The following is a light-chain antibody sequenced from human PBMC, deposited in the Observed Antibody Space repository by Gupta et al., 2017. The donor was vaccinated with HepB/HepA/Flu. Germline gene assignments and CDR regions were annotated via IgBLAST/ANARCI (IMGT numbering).Light chain of an antibody. CDR2: GNS. CDR1: SSNIGAGYD. Sequence: QSVLTQPPSVSGAPWPRVTISCTGSSSNIGAGYDVHWYQQLPGKAPKLLIYGNSNRPSGVPDRFSGSKSGNSASLTITGLQAEDEADYYCQSYASSMSVVFGGGTELTVL. V-gene: IGLV1-40*01. J-gene: IGLJ2*01. CDR3: QSYASSMSVV.